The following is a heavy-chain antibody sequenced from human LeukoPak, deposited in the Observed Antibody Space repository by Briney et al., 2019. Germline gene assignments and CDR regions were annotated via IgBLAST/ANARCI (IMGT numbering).Heavy chain of an antibody. Sequence: GGSLRLSCAVSGFTVSSNYMTWVRQAPGKGLEWVSLIYSGGSTYSADSVKGRFTISRDNSKNTLYLQMNSLRVEDTAVYYCARGISSSTCCHFDYWGQGTLATVSS. CDR1: GFTVSSNY. J-gene: IGHJ4*02. D-gene: IGHD2/OR15-2a*01. V-gene: IGHV3-66*02. CDR3: ARGISSSTCCHFDY. CDR2: IYSGGST.